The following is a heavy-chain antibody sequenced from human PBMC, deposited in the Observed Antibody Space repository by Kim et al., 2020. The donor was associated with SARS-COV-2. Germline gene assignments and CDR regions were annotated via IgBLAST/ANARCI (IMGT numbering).Heavy chain of an antibody. D-gene: IGHD6-13*01. J-gene: IGHJ3*02. V-gene: IGHV4-34*01. CDR1: GGSFSGHY. CDR2: INHSGDT. CDR3: ARRTAAGIIWAFDI. Sequence: SETLSLTCAVHGGSFSGHYWTWIRQSPGKGLEWIGEINHSGDTNYSPSLKTRVTISRDISMNQFSLKLDSVTAADTALYYCARRTAAGIIWAFDIWGQG.